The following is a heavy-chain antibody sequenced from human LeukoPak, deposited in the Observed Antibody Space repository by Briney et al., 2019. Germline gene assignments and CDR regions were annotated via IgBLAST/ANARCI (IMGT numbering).Heavy chain of an antibody. Sequence: SETLSLTCTVSGDSVSRSYWSWIRQPPGKGLEWIGYISSSGRANYNPALKSRVTISTDTSKNQFSLKLSSATAADTAVYFCARHRESYYESSYMEFDPWGQGTLVIVSS. CDR2: ISSSGRA. V-gene: IGHV4-59*08. CDR3: ARHRESYYESSYMEFDP. CDR1: GDSVSRSY. J-gene: IGHJ5*02. D-gene: IGHD3-22*01.